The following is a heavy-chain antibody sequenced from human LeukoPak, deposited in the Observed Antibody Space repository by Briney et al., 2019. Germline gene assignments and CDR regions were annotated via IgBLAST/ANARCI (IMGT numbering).Heavy chain of an antibody. Sequence: PGGSLRLSCAASGFTFSSYAISWVRQAPGKGLEWVSAISSTGGRTYYADSVKGRFTISRDNSKNTLYLQMNGLRAEDTAVYYCAKLAAAGPSLAFDIWGQGTMVTVSS. J-gene: IGHJ3*02. CDR3: AKLAAAGPSLAFDI. D-gene: IGHD6-13*01. V-gene: IGHV3-23*01. CDR2: ISSTGGRT. CDR1: GFTFSSYA.